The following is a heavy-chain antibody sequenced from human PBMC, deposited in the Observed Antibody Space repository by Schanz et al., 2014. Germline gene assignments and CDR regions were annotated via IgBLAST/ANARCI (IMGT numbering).Heavy chain of an antibody. CDR3: ARDHPHRGVTGYYNDV. J-gene: IGHJ6*02. V-gene: IGHV3-48*02. D-gene: IGHD3-9*01. CDR2: IGSSSTTM. CDR1: GFTFSSYT. Sequence: EVRLLESGGGLVQPGGSLRLSCSASGFTFSSYTMKWVRQAPGRGLEWISYIGSSSTTMYYADSVKGRFTISRDNAKNSLYLQMNSLRDEDTAVYYCARDHPHRGVTGYYNDVWGQGTSVTVSS.